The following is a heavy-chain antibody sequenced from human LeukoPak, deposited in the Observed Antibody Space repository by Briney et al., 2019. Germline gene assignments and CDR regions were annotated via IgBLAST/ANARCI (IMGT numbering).Heavy chain of an antibody. CDR1: GGSFSGYY. J-gene: IGHJ4*02. V-gene: IGHV4-34*01. D-gene: IGHD5-12*01. CDR2: INHSGST. Sequence: SETLSLTCAVYGGSFSGYYWSWIRQPPGKGLEWIGEINHSGSTNYNPSFKSRVTISVDTSKNQFSLKLSSVTAADTAVYYCARESGSFDYWGQGTLVTVSS. CDR3: ARESGSFDY.